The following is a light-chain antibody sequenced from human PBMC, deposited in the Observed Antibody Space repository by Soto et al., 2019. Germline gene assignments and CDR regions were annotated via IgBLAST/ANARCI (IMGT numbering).Light chain of an antibody. J-gene: IGKJ4*01. CDR1: QSVSSSY. CDR3: QQYDNLPLT. CDR2: DAS. V-gene: IGKV3-20*01. Sequence: EIVLTQSPCTLSLSPGERANLSCRASQSVSSSYLAWYQQKPGQAPRLLIYDASTRATGIPARFSGSGSGTDFTFTISSLQPEDIATYYCQQYDNLPLTFGGGTKLDIK.